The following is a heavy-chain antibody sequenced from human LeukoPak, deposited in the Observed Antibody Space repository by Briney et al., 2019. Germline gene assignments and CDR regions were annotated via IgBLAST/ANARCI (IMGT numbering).Heavy chain of an antibody. V-gene: IGHV1-24*01. D-gene: IGHD6-19*01. CDR2: FDPEDGET. CDR3: ATILGWYSQGGDAFDI. J-gene: IGHJ3*02. CDR1: GYTLTELS. Sequence: ASVKVSCKVSGYTLTELSMHWVRQAPGKGLEWMGGFDPEDGETIYAQKFQGRVTMTEDTSTDTAYMELSSLRSEDTAVYYCATILGWYSQGGDAFDIWGQGTMVTVSS.